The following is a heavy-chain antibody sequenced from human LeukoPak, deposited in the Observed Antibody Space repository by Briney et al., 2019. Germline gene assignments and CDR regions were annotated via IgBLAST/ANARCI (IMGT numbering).Heavy chain of an antibody. Sequence: ASVTVSCKASGYTFTSYYMHWVRQAPGQGLEWMGIINPSGGSTSYAQKFQGRVTMTRDTSTSTVYMELSSLRSEDTAVYYCARANYYGSGYYYGMDVWGQGTTVTVSS. CDR1: GYTFTSYY. CDR3: ARANYYGSGYYYGMDV. D-gene: IGHD3-10*01. CDR2: INPSGGST. V-gene: IGHV1-46*01. J-gene: IGHJ6*02.